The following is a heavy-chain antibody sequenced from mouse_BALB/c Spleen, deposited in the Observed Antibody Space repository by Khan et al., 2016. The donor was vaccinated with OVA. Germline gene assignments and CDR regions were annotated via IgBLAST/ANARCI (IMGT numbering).Heavy chain of an antibody. V-gene: IGHV9-3-1*01. CDR3: ARPPYFSYVMVY. CDR2: INTYTGEP. J-gene: IGHJ4*01. D-gene: IGHD2-10*01. CDR1: GYTFTNYG. Sequence: QVQLKESGPELKKPGETVKISCKASGYTFTNYGTNWVKQAPGKGLKWMGWINTYTGEPTYADDFKGRFAFSLETSASTAYLQFNNLKNEDTATYFCARPPYFSYVMVYWGQGTSVTVSS.